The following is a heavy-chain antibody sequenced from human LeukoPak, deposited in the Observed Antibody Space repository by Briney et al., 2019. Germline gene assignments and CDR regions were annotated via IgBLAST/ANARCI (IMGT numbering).Heavy chain of an antibody. CDR1: GGSISSGGYY. CDR2: IYHSGST. D-gene: IGHD3-10*01. Sequence: PSQTLSLTCTVSGGSISSGGYYWSWIRQPPGKGREWIGYIYHSGSTYYHPSLKSRVTISVDRSKNQFSLKLSSVTAADTAVYYCVKVRGLYYIDVWGKGTTVTVSS. J-gene: IGHJ6*03. V-gene: IGHV4-30-2*01. CDR3: VKVRGLYYIDV.